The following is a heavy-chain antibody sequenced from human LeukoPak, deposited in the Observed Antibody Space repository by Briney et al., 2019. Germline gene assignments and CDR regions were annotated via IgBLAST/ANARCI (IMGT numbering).Heavy chain of an antibody. CDR2: IYYSGST. D-gene: IGHD5-12*01. Sequence: SETLSLTCTVSGVSISSYYWSWIRQPPAKGLEWIGSIYYSGSTYYNPSLKSRVTISVDTSKNQFSLKLSSVTAADTAVYYSARPRGYAQSAAFDYWGQGTLVTVSS. CDR3: ARPRGYAQSAAFDY. J-gene: IGHJ4*02. V-gene: IGHV4-59*05. CDR1: GVSISSYY.